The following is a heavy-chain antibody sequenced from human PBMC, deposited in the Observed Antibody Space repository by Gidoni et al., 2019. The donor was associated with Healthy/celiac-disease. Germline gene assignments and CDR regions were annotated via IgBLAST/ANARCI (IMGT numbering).Heavy chain of an antibody. CDR3: AKDPDYDFWRGVFDY. Sequence: EVQLLESGGGLVQPGGSLRLSCTASGFTFSRYAMSWVRQAPGKGLEWVSAISGSGGSTYYADSVKGRFTISRDNSKNTLYLQMNSLRAEDTAVYYCAKDPDYDFWRGVFDYWGQGTLVTVSS. V-gene: IGHV3-23*01. J-gene: IGHJ4*02. D-gene: IGHD3-3*01. CDR2: ISGSGGST. CDR1: GFTFSRYA.